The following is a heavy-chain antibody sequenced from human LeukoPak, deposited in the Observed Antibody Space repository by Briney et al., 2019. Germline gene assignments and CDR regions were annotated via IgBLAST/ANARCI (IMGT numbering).Heavy chain of an antibody. D-gene: IGHD3-10*01. CDR3: ARRSYGSASPLRMDV. CDR2: IYYLGGT. V-gene: IGHV4-59*08. J-gene: IGHJ6*02. Sequence: SETLSLTCTVSGGSISGYYWTWIRQPPGKGLEWIGYIYYLGGTNYDPSLKSRVTISLDTSKNQFSLKLSSVTAADTAVYYCARRSYGSASPLRMDVWGQGTTVTVSS. CDR1: GGSISGYY.